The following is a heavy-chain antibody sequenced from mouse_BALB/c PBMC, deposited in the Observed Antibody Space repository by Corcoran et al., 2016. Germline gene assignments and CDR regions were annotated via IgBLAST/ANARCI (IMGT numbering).Heavy chain of an antibody. CDR3: ARGGTTD. D-gene: IGHD1-1*01. V-gene: IGHV9-1*02. CDR1: GYTFTNYG. Sequence: QIQLVQSGPELKKPGETVKISCKASGYTFTNYGMNWVKQAPGKGLKWMGWINTYTGEPTYADDFKGRFAFSLETSASTAYLQINNLKNEDMATYFCARGGTTDWGQGTLVTVSA. J-gene: IGHJ3*01. CDR2: INTYTGEP.